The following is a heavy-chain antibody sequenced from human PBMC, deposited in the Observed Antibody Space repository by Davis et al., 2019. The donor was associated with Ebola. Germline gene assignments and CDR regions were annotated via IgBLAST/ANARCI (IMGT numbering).Heavy chain of an antibody. CDR3: TSSRTVTPDYYYGMDV. CDR2: ISSSSYI. D-gene: IGHD4-17*01. V-gene: IGHV3-21*01. Sequence: GESLKISCAASGFTFSSYSMNWVRQAPGKGLEWVSSISSSSYIYYADSVKGRFTISRDNAKNSLYLQMNSLRAEDTAVYYCTSSRTVTPDYYYGMDVWGQGTTVTVSS. CDR1: GFTFSSYS. J-gene: IGHJ6*02.